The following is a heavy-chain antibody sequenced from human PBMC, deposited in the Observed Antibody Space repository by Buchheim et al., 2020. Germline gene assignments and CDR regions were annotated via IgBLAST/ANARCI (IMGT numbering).Heavy chain of an antibody. CDR1: GFTFSSYW. CDR3: ARVGVLEWELLGPDY. CDR2: INSDGSST. V-gene: IGHV3-74*01. J-gene: IGHJ4*02. Sequence: EVQLVESGGGLVQPGGSLRLSCAASGFTFSSYWMHWVRQAPGKGLVWVSRINSDGSSTSYADSVKGRFTIYRDNAKNTLTSKMNSLRAEDTAVYYCARVGVLEWELLGPDYWGQGTL. D-gene: IGHD1-26*01.